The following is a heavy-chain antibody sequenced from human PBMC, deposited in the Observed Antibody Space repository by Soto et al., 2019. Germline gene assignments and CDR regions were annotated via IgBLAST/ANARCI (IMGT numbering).Heavy chain of an antibody. V-gene: IGHV3-53*01. J-gene: IGHJ4*02. CDR3: AAQRGGGGY. CDR2: IYSGGYT. D-gene: IGHD6-25*01. CDR1: GFTVSNNY. Sequence: EVQLVESGGGLIQPGGSLRLSCAVSGFTVSNNYMSWVRQAPGKGLEGVSVIYSGGYTAYGDSVKGRFTISRDNSKNTPYLQKDSRRARGAAVFLGAAQRGGGGYWGQGTLVTVSS.